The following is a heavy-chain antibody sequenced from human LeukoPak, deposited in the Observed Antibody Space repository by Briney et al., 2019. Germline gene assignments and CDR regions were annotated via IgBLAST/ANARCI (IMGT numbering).Heavy chain of an antibody. CDR1: GFTFSSYA. D-gene: IGHD6-13*01. CDR3: ARSSSSWLDFDY. Sequence: GRSLRLSCAASGFTFSSYAMHWVRQAPGKGLEWVAVISYDGSNKYYADSVRGRFTISRDNSKNTLYLQMNSLRAEDTAVYYCARSSSSWLDFDYWGQGTLVTVSS. CDR2: ISYDGSNK. V-gene: IGHV3-30-3*01. J-gene: IGHJ4*02.